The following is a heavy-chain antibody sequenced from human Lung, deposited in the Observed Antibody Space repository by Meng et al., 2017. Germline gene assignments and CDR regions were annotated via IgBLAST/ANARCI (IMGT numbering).Heavy chain of an antibody. D-gene: IGHD2-15*01. CDR1: GYIFTRYG. J-gene: IGHJ4*02. Sequence: QVQLVQSGGEVKMPGASVKVSCKASGYIFTRYGITWVRQAPGQGLEWMGWISGYNGNTNYAQKLQGRVTMTTDTSTSTAYMELRSLRSDDTAVYYCARAEEEYCSGGSCPNFDFWGQGTLVTVSS. CDR2: ISGYNGNT. CDR3: ARAEEEYCSGGSCPNFDF. V-gene: IGHV1-18*01.